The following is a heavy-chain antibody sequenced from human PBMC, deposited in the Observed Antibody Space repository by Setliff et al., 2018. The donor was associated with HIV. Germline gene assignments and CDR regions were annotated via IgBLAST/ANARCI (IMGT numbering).Heavy chain of an antibody. J-gene: IGHJ4*02. D-gene: IGHD2-2*01. CDR2: IDHSGST. CDR1: GGSFSGYH. V-gene: IGHV4-34*01. Sequence: SETLSLTCAVYGGSFSGYHWSWIRQSPGKGLEWIGEIDHSGSTDDNPSLKSRVTISVDTSKNQFSLKLSSVSAADTAVYYCARGHPIVPTGLVSFYFDHWGQGTLITVSS. CDR3: ARGHPIVPTGLVSFYFDH.